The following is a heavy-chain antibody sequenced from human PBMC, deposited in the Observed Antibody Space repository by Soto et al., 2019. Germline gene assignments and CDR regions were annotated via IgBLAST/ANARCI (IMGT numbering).Heavy chain of an antibody. J-gene: IGHJ4*02. Sequence: GGSLRLSCAASGFTFSSYWMSWVRQAPGKGLEWVANIKQDGSEKYYVDSVKGRFTISRDNSKNTLYLQMNSLRAEDTAVYYCAREYYYDSSGLFDYWGQGTLVTVSS. V-gene: IGHV3-7*01. CDR2: IKQDGSEK. CDR3: AREYYYDSSGLFDY. CDR1: GFTFSSYW. D-gene: IGHD3-22*01.